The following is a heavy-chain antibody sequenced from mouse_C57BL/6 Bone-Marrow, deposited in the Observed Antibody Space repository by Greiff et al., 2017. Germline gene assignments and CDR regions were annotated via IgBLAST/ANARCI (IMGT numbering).Heavy chain of an antibody. CDR3: ASPLYYGSLDYAMDY. CDR1: GYTFTGYW. D-gene: IGHD1-1*01. Sequence: VQLQQSGAELMKPGASVKISCKATGYTFTGYWIEWVKQRPGHGLEWIGEILPGSGSTTYNEKFKGKAPFTADTSANPASLQLSSLTTEDSAIYYCASPLYYGSLDYAMDYWGQGTSVTVSS. J-gene: IGHJ4*01. CDR2: ILPGSGST. V-gene: IGHV1-9*01.